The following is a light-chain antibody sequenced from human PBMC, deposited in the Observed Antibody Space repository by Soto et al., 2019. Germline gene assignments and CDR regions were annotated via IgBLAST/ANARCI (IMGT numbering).Light chain of an antibody. V-gene: IGKV1-5*03. J-gene: IGKJ1*01. CDR3: QQYNSYSEA. CDR2: KAS. CDR1: QRISSW. Sequence: DIQMTQSPSTLCAFVGDRVTITCRASQRISSWLAWYQQKPGKAPKLLIYKASTLKSGVPSRFSGSGSGTEFNLTISSLQPDDFATYYCQQYNSYSEAFXQGTKVDIK.